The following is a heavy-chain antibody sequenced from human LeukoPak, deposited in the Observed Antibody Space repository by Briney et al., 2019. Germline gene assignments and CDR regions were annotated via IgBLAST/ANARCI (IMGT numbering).Heavy chain of an antibody. J-gene: IGHJ3*02. CDR2: IKSKRDGGTT. D-gene: IGHD3-22*01. Sequence: GGSLRLSCEASGFTFTNAWMIWVRQAPGKGPEWVGRIKSKRDGGTTKNAASVKGRFTISRDDSRSIAYLQMNSLKTEDTAVYYCTRRYNYDSSGYYYVRDAFDIWGQGTMVTVSS. CDR1: GFTFTNAW. V-gene: IGHV3-15*01. CDR3: TRRYNYDSSGYYYVRDAFDI.